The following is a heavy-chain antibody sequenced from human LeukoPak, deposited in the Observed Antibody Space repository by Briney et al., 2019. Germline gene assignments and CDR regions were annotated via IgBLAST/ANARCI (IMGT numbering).Heavy chain of an antibody. CDR3: ARQGVGATDC. CDR1: GGSISSSNYY. Sequence: SETLSLTCTVFGGSISSSNYYWAWIRQSPGKGLEWIGSITYSGSTYYNPSLESRVTISVDTSKNQFSLRLISVTAVDTAVYYCARQGVGATDCWGQGTLVTVSS. J-gene: IGHJ4*02. V-gene: IGHV4-39*01. D-gene: IGHD1-26*01. CDR2: ITYSGST.